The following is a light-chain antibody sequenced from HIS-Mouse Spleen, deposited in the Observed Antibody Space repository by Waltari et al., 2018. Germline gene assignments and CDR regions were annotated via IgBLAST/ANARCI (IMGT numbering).Light chain of an antibody. Sequence: QSALTQPASASGSPGQSITISCTGTSSDAGSYNLSSWYQQHPAKAPNHMIYEGSKRPSGVSNRFSGSKSGNTASLTISGLQAEDEADYYCCSYAGSSTWVFGGGTKLTVL. CDR1: SSDAGSYNL. CDR3: CSYAGSSTWV. CDR2: EGS. J-gene: IGLJ3*02. V-gene: IGLV2-23*01.